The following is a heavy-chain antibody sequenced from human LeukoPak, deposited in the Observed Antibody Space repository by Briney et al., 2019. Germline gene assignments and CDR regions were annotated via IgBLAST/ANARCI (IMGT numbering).Heavy chain of an antibody. J-gene: IGHJ6*02. Sequence: SVKVSCKVSGGPFSGHGISWVRQAPGEGLEWMGGITAIYETTNYAERFQGRVTMTADESTSTFYMELSSLRSEDTAVYYCARGLHSSYYGYGMDFWGRGTTVTVSS. CDR1: GGPFSGHG. CDR3: ARGLHSSYYGYGMDF. CDR2: ITAIYETT. D-gene: IGHD4-11*01. V-gene: IGHV1-69*13.